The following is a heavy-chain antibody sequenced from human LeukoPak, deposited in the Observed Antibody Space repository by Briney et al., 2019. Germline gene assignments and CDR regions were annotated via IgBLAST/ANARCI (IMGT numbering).Heavy chain of an antibody. CDR2: IYSGGST. CDR3: ARGDFWSGYYTGLY. CDR1: GFTVTTNY. D-gene: IGHD3-3*01. Sequence: GGSLRLSCAASGFTVTTNYMSWVRQAPGKGLEWVSVIYSGGSTYYADSVKGRFTISRHNSKNTLYLQMHSLRDEDTAVYYCARGDFWSGYYTGLYWGQGTLVTVSS. V-gene: IGHV3-53*04. J-gene: IGHJ4*02.